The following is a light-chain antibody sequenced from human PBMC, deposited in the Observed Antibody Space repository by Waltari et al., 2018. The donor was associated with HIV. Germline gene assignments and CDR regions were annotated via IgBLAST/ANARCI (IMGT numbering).Light chain of an antibody. CDR1: SNDVGAYNY. CDR2: DLV. V-gene: IGLV2-11*02. CDR3: CSSAGKYTFV. Sequence: QSALTQSRSVSGSPGQSITISCTGTSNDVGAYNYVSWYQQHPGRAPKPLIFDLVRRPSGVPDRFSGSKSGNTASLTISGLQAEDEADYYCCSSAGKYTFVFGTGTTVTVL. J-gene: IGLJ1*01.